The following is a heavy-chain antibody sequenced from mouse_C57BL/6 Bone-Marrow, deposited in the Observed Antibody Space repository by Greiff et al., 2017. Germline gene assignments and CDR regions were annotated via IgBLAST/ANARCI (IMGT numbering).Heavy chain of an antibody. CDR2: ISSGGSYT. D-gene: IGHD1-1*01. V-gene: IGHV5-6*01. CDR1: GFTFSSYG. J-gene: IGHJ3*01. Sequence: EVQGVESGGDLVKPGGSLQLSCAASGFTFSSYGMSWVRQTPDKRLEWVATISSGGSYTYYPDSVKGRFTISRDNAKNTLYLQMSSLKSEDTAMYYCARHYYGSSPDWCAYWGQGTLVTVSA. CDR3: ARHYYGSSPDWCAY.